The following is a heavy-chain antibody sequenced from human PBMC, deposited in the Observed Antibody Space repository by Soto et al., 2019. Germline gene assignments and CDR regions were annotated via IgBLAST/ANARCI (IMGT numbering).Heavy chain of an antibody. V-gene: IGHV5-51*01. CDR1: GYTFSNFW. D-gene: IGHD6-13*01. CDR3: ARSPRSSPHFAY. Sequence: GESLKISCQCSGYTFSNFWIGWVRQLPGKGLEWMGIIYPGDHETRYSPSFHGKVTISADKSINTAYLQWNSLEASDTAFYFCARSPRSSPHFAYWGQGALVPVSS. CDR2: IYPGDHET. J-gene: IGHJ4*02.